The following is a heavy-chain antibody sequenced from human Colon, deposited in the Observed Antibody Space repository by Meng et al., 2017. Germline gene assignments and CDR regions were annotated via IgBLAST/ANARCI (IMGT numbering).Heavy chain of an antibody. V-gene: IGHV3-7*01. Sequence: GEFLKISCEVSGFTFRSYWMSWVRQVPGKGLEWVANINEDGSEKYHVDSVRGRFTISRDNDKKSVDLQMNRLTVEDTAMYYCARDRAETAETTDHAFDIWGQGTMVTVSS. D-gene: IGHD1-14*01. CDR2: INEDGSEK. CDR3: ARDRAETAETTDHAFDI. CDR1: GFTFRSYW. J-gene: IGHJ3*02.